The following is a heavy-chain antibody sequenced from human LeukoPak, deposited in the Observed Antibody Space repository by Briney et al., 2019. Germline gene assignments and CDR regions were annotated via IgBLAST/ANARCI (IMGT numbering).Heavy chain of an antibody. CDR3: AREMYAGWYFAFDI. Sequence: GGSLRLSCAASGFTFSSYAMSCVRQAPGKGLEWVSAISGSGGNTYYADSVKGRFTISRDNAKNPLFLQMSSLRAEDTAVYYCAREMYAGWYFAFDIWGQGTMVTVSS. V-gene: IGHV3-23*01. D-gene: IGHD6-19*01. CDR2: ISGSGGNT. J-gene: IGHJ3*02. CDR1: GFTFSSYA.